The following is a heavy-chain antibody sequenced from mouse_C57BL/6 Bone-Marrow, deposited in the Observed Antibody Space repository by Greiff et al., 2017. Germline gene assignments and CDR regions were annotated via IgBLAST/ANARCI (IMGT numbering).Heavy chain of an antibody. D-gene: IGHD1-1*01. Sequence: QVQLQQPGAELVKPGASVKMSCKASGYTFTSYWITWVKQRPGQGLEWIGDIYPGSGSTNYNEKFKSKATLTVDTSSSTAYMQLSSLTSEDSAVYYCARSGGYYGSSPAWFAYWGQGTLVTVSA. V-gene: IGHV1-55*01. CDR3: ARSGGYYGSSPAWFAY. CDR2: IYPGSGST. CDR1: GYTFTSYW. J-gene: IGHJ3*01.